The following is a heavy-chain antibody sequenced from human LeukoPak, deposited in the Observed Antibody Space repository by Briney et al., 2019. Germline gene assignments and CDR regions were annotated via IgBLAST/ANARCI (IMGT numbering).Heavy chain of an antibody. CDR1: GYPFSNYD. J-gene: IGHJ5*02. CDR3: ARGRATVTTHWVDH. CDR2: MNPNSGNT. D-gene: IGHD4-11*01. Sequence: GASVKVSCKASGYPFSNYDINWVRQATGQGLEWMGWMNPNSGNTDYAQKFQGRVTITRNTSISTAYMELSSLRSEDTAVYYCARGRATVTTHWVDHWGQGTLVTVSS. V-gene: IGHV1-8*01.